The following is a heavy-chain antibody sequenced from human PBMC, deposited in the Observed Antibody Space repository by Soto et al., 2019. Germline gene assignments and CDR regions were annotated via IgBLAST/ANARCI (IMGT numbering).Heavy chain of an antibody. CDR3: ARGFSAGKGSSPDF. V-gene: IGHV3-23*01. Sequence: QTGGSLRLSCAASGFTFSSFAMSWVRQAPGKGLDWVSAISGSGGSTYSADSVKGRFTISRDNSKNTLYLQMSSLRAEDTAVYYCARGFSAGKGSSPDFWAQGSLVTVSS. D-gene: IGHD6-13*01. CDR2: ISGSGGST. J-gene: IGHJ4*02. CDR1: GFTFSSFA.